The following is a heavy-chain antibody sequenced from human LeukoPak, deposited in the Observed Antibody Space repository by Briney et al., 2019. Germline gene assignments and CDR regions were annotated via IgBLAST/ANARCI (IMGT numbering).Heavy chain of an antibody. V-gene: IGHV1-2*02. CDR2: INPNSGGT. Sequence: ASVKVSCKASGYTFTGYYMHWVRQAPGQGLEWMGWINPNSGGTNNAQKFQGRVTMTRDTSISTAYMEMSRLRSDDTAVYYCARGTRVLLWFGELLSNWFDPWGQGTLVTVSS. CDR3: ARGTRVLLWFGELLSNWFDP. J-gene: IGHJ5*02. D-gene: IGHD3-10*01. CDR1: GYTFTGYY.